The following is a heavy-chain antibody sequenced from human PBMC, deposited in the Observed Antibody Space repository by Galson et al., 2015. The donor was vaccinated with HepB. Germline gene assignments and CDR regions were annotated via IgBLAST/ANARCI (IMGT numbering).Heavy chain of an antibody. D-gene: IGHD2-2*01. V-gene: IGHV1-18*01. CDR3: ARGGVVPAAVPNWVDP. J-gene: IGHJ5*02. CDR2: ISPYNGNT. Sequence: SVKVSCKASGYTFTSYGIGWVRQAPGQGLEWMGWISPYNGNTNYAQKLQGRVTMTTDTSTSTAYMELRSLRSDDTAVYYCARGGVVPAAVPNWVDPWGQGTVVTVSS. CDR1: GYTFTSYG.